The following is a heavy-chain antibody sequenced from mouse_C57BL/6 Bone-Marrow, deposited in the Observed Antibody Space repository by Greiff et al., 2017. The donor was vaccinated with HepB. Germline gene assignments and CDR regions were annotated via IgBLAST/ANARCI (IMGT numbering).Heavy chain of an antibody. J-gene: IGHJ4*01. CDR1: GYTFTSYW. CDR2: IDPNSGGT. CDR3: ARGGFITTVVEGYAMDY. V-gene: IGHV1-72*01. Sequence: QVQLQQSGAELVKPGASVKLSCKASGYTFTSYWMHWVKQRPGRGLEWIGRIDPNSGGTKYNEKFKSKATLTVDKPSSTAYMQLSSLTSEDSAVYYCARGGFITTVVEGYAMDYWGQGTSVTVSS. D-gene: IGHD1-1*01.